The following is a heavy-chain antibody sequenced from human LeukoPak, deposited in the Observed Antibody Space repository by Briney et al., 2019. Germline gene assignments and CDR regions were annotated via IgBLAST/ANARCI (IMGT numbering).Heavy chain of an antibody. CDR3: AAHYYGSGSYPPKEAFDT. CDR1: GYTFTSYG. D-gene: IGHD3-10*01. V-gene: IGHV1-18*01. Sequence: ASVKVSCKASGYTFTSYGISWVRQAPGQGLEWMGWISAYNGNTNYAQKLQGRVTMTTDTSTSTAYMELSSLRSEDTAVYYCAAHYYGSGSYPPKEAFDTWGQGTMVTVSS. CDR2: ISAYNGNT. J-gene: IGHJ3*02.